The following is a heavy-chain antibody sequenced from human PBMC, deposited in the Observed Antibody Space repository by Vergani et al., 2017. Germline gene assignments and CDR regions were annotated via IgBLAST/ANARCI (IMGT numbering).Heavy chain of an antibody. CDR1: GGTFSSYA. CDR3: ARGQWLPTLSFDY. V-gene: IGHV1-69*13. J-gene: IGHJ4*02. CDR2: IIPIFGTA. D-gene: IGHD6-19*01. Sequence: VQLTQSGSEVKKPGSSVKVSCKASGGTFSSYAISWVRQAPGQGLEWMGRIIPIFGTANYVQKFQGRVTITADESTSTAYMELSRLRSDDTAVYYCARGQWLPTLSFDYWGQGTLVTVSS.